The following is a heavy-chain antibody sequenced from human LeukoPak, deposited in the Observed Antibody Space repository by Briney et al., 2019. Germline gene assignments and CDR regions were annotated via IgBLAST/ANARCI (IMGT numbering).Heavy chain of an antibody. V-gene: IGHV3-23*01. CDR3: AKGSRPYSSGWYSIPLFDY. Sequence: PGGSLRLSCAASGFTFSNYAMSWVRQAPGKGLEWVSAISGSGGSTYYADSVKGRFTISRDNSKNTLYLQMNSLRAEDTAVYYCAKGSRPYSSGWYSIPLFDYWGQGTLVTVSS. CDR2: ISGSGGST. J-gene: IGHJ4*02. D-gene: IGHD6-19*01. CDR1: GFTFSNYA.